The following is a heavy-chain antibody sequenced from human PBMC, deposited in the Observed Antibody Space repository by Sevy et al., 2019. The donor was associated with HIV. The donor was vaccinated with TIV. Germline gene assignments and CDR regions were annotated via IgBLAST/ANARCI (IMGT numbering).Heavy chain of an antibody. V-gene: IGHV3-7*03. CDR2: IKQDGREK. J-gene: IGHJ3*02. D-gene: IGHD3-16*02. Sequence: GGALRLSCAASGFTFSSYWMSWVRQAPGKGLEGVANIKQDGREKNYVDPVKGPFTISRDNAKNSLYLQMNSLRAEDSAVYYCARDRLQSLRYEELSAAFDIWGQGTMVTVSS. CDR1: GFTFSSYW. CDR3: ARDRLQSLRYEELSAAFDI.